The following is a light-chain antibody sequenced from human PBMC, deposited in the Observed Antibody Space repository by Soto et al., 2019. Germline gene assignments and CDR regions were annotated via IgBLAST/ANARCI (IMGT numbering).Light chain of an antibody. Sequence: EIVLTQSPGTLSLSPGERVALSCRASQSVTSTYLAWFQQKPGQAPRLLIYGASTRATGIPDRFSGSGSGTEFTLNIKRLEPEDFAVYYCQQYGSSPWTFGQGTKVDIK. CDR1: QSVTSTY. CDR2: GAS. V-gene: IGKV3-20*01. J-gene: IGKJ1*01. CDR3: QQYGSSPWT.